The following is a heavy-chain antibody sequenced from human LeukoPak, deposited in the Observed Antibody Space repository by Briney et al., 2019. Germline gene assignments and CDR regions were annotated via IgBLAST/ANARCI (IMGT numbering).Heavy chain of an antibody. D-gene: IGHD2-15*01. Sequence: ASVKVSCKASGGTFSSYAISWVRQAPGQGLEWMGGIIPIFGTANYAQKFQGRVTITADEPTSTAYMELSSLRSEDTAVYYCARLGYCSGGSCYSNYWGQGTLVTVSS. J-gene: IGHJ4*02. V-gene: IGHV1-69*13. CDR2: IIPIFGTA. CDR1: GGTFSSYA. CDR3: ARLGYCSGGSCYSNY.